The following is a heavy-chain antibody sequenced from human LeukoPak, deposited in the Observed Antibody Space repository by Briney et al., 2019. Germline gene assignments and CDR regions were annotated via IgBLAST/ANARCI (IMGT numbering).Heavy chain of an antibody. CDR2: INPGNGDT. CDR3: AREITRYYYDSSGYQPFDP. J-gene: IGHJ5*02. CDR1: GYTFTNYP. Sequence: ASVTVSCTASGYTFTNYPIHWVRQAPGQRLEWMGWINPGNGDTGYSQRFQGRVTITRDTSASTAYMELRSLRSDDTAVYYCAREITRYYYDSSGYQPFDPWGQGTLVTVSS. V-gene: IGHV1-3*01. D-gene: IGHD3-22*01.